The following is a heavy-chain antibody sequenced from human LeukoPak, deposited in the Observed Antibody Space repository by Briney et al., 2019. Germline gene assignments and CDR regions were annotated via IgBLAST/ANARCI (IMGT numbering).Heavy chain of an antibody. V-gene: IGHV4-39*07. CDR1: GGSISSSSYY. J-gene: IGHJ4*02. CDR2: IYYSGST. D-gene: IGHD5-18*01. CDR3: ARGDTWIQLWLPDY. Sequence: SETLSLTCTVSGGSISSSSYYWGWIRQPPGEGLEWIGSIYYSGSTYYNPSLKSRVTISVDTSKDQFSLKLSSVTAADTAVYYCARGDTWIQLWLPDYWGQGTLVTVSS.